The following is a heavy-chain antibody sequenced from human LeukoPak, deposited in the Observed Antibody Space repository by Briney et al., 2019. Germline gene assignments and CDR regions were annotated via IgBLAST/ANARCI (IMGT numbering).Heavy chain of an antibody. CDR3: ARSKGYSSGWSPIDY. Sequence: PGGSLRLSCAASGFTFSDYYMSWIRQAPGKGLEWVSYISSSGSTIYYADSVKDRFTISRDNAKNSLYLQMNSLRAEDTAVYYCARSKGYSSGWSPIDYWGQGTLVTVSS. D-gene: IGHD6-19*01. CDR1: GFTFSDYY. J-gene: IGHJ4*02. CDR2: ISSSGSTI. V-gene: IGHV3-11*01.